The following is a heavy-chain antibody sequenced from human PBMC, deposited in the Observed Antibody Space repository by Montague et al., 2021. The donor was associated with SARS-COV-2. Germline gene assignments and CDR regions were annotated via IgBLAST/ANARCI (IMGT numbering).Heavy chain of an antibody. V-gene: IGHV4-39*01. D-gene: IGHD6-13*01. CDR3: ARQRRGGRVSTPRFFDY. CDR2: IYYSGST. Sequence: SETLSLTCAVYGGSISSSSYYWGWIRQPPGKGLEWIGSIYYSGSTYYNPSLKSRVTISVDTSKNQFSLKLSSVTAADTAVYYCARQRRGGRVSTPRFFDYWGQGTLVTVSS. J-gene: IGHJ4*02. CDR1: GGSISSSSYY.